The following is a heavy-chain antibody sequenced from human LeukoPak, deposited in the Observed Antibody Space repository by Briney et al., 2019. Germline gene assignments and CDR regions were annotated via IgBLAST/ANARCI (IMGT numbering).Heavy chain of an antibody. J-gene: IGHJ6*02. V-gene: IGHV3-64*01. Sequence: GGSLRLSCAASGFTFSSYAMHWVRQAPGKGLEYVSAISSNGGSTYYANSVKGRFTISRDNSKNTLYLQMGSLRAEDIAVYYCARAESYYYGMDVWGQGTTVTVSS. CDR2: ISSNGGST. CDR3: ARAESYYYGMDV. CDR1: GFTFSSYA.